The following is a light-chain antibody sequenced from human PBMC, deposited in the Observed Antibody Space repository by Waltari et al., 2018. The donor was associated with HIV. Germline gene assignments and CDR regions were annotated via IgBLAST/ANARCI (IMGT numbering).Light chain of an antibody. V-gene: IGLV3-25*03. Sequence: HELTQPPSVSVSPGQTAKITCSGDALSDQYGYWYQQKSGQAPVVVIYKDSERPSGVPDRFFGSSSGTTVTLFISGVQAVDEADYYCQSADSSGTYWVFGGGTKLTVL. CDR2: KDS. CDR1: ALSDQY. CDR3: QSADSSGTYWV. J-gene: IGLJ3*02.